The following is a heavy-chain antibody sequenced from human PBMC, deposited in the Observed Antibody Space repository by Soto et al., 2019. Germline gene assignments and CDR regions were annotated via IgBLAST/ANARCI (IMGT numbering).Heavy chain of an antibody. CDR3: ASSDFWSGYGGPNWFDP. D-gene: IGHD3-3*01. V-gene: IGHV3-48*01. CDR2: ISSSSSTI. J-gene: IGHJ5*02. CDR1: GFTFSSYS. Sequence: PGGSLRLSCAASGFTFSSYSMNWVRQAPGKGLEWVSYISSSSSTIYYADSVKGRFTISRDNAKNSLYLQMNSLRAEDTAVYYCASSDFWSGYGGPNWFDPWGQGTLVTVSS.